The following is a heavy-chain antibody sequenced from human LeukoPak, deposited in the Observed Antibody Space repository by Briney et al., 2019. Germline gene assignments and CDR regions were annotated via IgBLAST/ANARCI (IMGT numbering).Heavy chain of an antibody. CDR1: GGSISSYY. V-gene: IGHV4-59*01. Sequence: KLSETLSLTCTVSGGSISSYYWSWIRQPPGKGLEWIGYIYYSGSTNYNPSLKSRVTISVDTSQNQFSLKLSSVTAAVTAVYYCARDRSMSGRTSSYGMDVWGQGTTVTVSS. D-gene: IGHD6-6*01. CDR2: IYYSGST. CDR3: ARDRSMSGRTSSYGMDV. J-gene: IGHJ6*02.